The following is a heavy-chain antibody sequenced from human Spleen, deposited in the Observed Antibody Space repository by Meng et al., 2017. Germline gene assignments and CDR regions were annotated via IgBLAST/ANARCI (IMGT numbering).Heavy chain of an antibody. J-gene: IGHJ4*02. D-gene: IGHD6-19*01. CDR3: AKLSSGWSGLDY. CDR2: ISGSGGST. CDR1: GFTFSNHA. Sequence: EVQLVESGGGLVQPGGSLRLSCEASGFTFSNHAMSWVRQAPGKGLEWVSLISGSGGSTYSADSVKGRFTISRDNSKNTLYMQMNSLKAEDTAVYYCAKLSSGWSGLDYWGQGTLVTVSS. V-gene: IGHV3-23*04.